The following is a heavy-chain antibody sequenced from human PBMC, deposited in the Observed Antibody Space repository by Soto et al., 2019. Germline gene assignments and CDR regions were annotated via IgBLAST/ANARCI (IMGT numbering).Heavy chain of an antibody. CDR1: GGSISSYY. Sequence: PSETLSLTCTVSGGSISSYYWSWIRQPPGKGLEWIGYIYYSGSTNYNPSLESRVTISVDTSKNQFSLKLSSVTAADTAVYYCARDWNSRGGNDAFDIWGQGTMVTVSS. V-gene: IGHV4-59*01. CDR3: ARDWNSRGGNDAFDI. D-gene: IGHD3-16*01. CDR2: IYYSGST. J-gene: IGHJ3*02.